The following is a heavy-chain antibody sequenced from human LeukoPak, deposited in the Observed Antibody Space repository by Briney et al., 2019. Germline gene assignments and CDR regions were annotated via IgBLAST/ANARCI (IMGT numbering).Heavy chain of an antibody. D-gene: IGHD7-27*01. Sequence: PGGSLRLSCAASGFTFSSYNMNWVRQAPGKGLEWVSYISYNSGSIYYADFVKGRFTISRDNAKNSLYLQMDSLRAEDTAVYSCARDGDLDNWGQGTLVTVSS. CDR2: ISYNSGSI. CDR3: ARDGDLDN. J-gene: IGHJ4*02. CDR1: GFTFSSYN. V-gene: IGHV3-48*01.